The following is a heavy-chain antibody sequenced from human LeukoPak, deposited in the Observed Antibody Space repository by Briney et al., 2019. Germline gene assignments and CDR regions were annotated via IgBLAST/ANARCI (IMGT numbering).Heavy chain of an antibody. D-gene: IGHD3-22*01. V-gene: IGHV3-21*01. CDR1: GFTISSYS. J-gene: IGHJ4*02. CDR3: ARDLLSAEYYYDSTKLGDY. CDR2: ISSSSSYI. Sequence: GGSLRLSCAASGFTISSYSMNWVRQAPGKGLEWVSSISSSSSYIYYADSVKDRFTISRDNAKNSLYLQMNSLRAEDTAVYYCARDLLSAEYYYDSTKLGDYWGQGTLVTVSS.